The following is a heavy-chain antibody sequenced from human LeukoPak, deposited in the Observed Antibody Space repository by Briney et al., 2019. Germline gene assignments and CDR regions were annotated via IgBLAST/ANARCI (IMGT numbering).Heavy chain of an antibody. CDR2: IKQDGSEK. V-gene: IGHV3-7*03. CDR1: VFTFSSYW. J-gene: IGHJ4*02. D-gene: IGHD1-14*01. CDR3: ARDIRAFDY. Sequence: PGGSLRLSCAASVFTFSSYWMSWVRQAPWKGREWVVNIKQDGSEKYYVDSVKGRFTISRDNAKNSLYLQMNSLRAEDTAVYYCARDIRAFDYWGQGTLVTVSS.